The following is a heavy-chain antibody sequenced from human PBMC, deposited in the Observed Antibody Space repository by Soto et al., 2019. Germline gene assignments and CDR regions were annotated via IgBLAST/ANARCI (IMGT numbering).Heavy chain of an antibody. CDR3: VRAMAVLHLFFSGSFFGF. Sequence: QVQLVESGGGVVRPGESLRLSCAASGFNFNNHAMHWVRQAPGKGLEWVALLSYEGSIEYYADSVKGRFTVSRDSSSSRLYLQMNSLKPEDTAVYYCVRAMAVLHLFFSGSFFGFWGRGTLVTVSS. D-gene: IGHD3-10*01. J-gene: IGHJ4*02. CDR2: LSYEGSIE. CDR1: GFNFNNHA. V-gene: IGHV3-30-3*01.